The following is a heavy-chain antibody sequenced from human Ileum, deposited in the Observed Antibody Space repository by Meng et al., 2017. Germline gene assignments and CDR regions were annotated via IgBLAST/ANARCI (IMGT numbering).Heavy chain of an antibody. CDR1: GFTFSNYW. CDR3: ARSSGWLVDL. CDR2: IKQDGSEK. D-gene: IGHD6-19*01. Sequence: GESLKISCAASGFTFSNYWMNWVRQAPGKGLEWVANIKQDGSEKNYVDSVKGRFTISRDNAKNSLYLQMNSLRAEDTAVYYCARSSGWLVDLWGQGTLVTVSS. V-gene: IGHV3-7*01. J-gene: IGHJ5*02.